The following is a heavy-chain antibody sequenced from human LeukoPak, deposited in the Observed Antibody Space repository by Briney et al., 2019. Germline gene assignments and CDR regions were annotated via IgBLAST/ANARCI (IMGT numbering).Heavy chain of an antibody. J-gene: IGHJ4*02. Sequence: ASAKVSCKVSGYTLTELSMHWVRQAPGKELEWMGGFDPEDGETIYAQKFQGRVTMTEDTSTDTAYMELSSLRSEDTAVYYCATGYYDILTGYYKPYQALDYWGQGTLVTVSS. CDR1: GYTLTELS. CDR2: FDPEDGET. CDR3: ATGYYDILTGYYKPYQALDY. V-gene: IGHV1-24*01. D-gene: IGHD3-9*01.